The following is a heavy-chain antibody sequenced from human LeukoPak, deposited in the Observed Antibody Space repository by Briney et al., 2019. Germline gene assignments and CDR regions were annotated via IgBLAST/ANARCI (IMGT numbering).Heavy chain of an antibody. Sequence: GGSLRLSCAASGSTLSSQALSWVRQAPGKGLEWVSSFTGSDGNIHYADSVKGRFTLSRDSSKETMYLQMISLRADDTATYYCAAGGGNTFSPWGQGILVTVSS. CDR2: FTGSDGNI. CDR3: AAGGGNTFSP. V-gene: IGHV3-23*01. J-gene: IGHJ5*02. D-gene: IGHD1/OR15-1a*01. CDR1: GSTLSSQA.